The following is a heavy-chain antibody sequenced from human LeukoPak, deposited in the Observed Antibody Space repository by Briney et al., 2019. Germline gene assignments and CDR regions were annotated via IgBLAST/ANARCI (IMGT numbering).Heavy chain of an antibody. D-gene: IGHD6-13*01. CDR2: IYHSGST. J-gene: IGHJ4*02. CDR1: GYSLSSRYY. V-gene: IGHV4-38-2*02. Sequence: SETLSLTCTVSGYSLSSRYYWGWIRQPPGKGLEWIGSIYHSGSTYYNPSLKSRVTISVDTSKNQFSLKLSSVTAADTAVYYCAIFPVGIAAAGTLYWGQGTLVTVSS. CDR3: AIFPVGIAAAGTLY.